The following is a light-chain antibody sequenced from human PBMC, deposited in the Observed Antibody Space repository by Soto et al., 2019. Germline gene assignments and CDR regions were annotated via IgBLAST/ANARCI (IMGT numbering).Light chain of an antibody. Sequence: DIVMTQSPSTVSASSGDRATLAVLASQSMSSWLAWYQQKPGKAPKLLIYAASSLQSVVPSRFSGSGSGTDFPLTISSLQPEDFATYYCQQYNSYWTFGQGTKVDNK. J-gene: IGKJ1*01. CDR1: QSMSSW. V-gene: IGKV1-5*01. CDR3: QQYNSYWT. CDR2: AAS.